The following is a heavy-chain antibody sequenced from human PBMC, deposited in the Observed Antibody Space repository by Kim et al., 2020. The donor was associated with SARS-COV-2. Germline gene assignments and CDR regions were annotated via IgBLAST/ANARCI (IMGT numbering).Heavy chain of an antibody. D-gene: IGHD2-21*02. J-gene: IGHJ4*02. Sequence: GGSLRLSCAASGFTFSSYAMSWVRQAPGKGLEWVSAISGSGGSTYYADSVKGRFTISRDNSKNTLYLQMNSLRAEDTAVYYCAKGGEHIVVVTATPRAFDYWGQGTLVTVSS. CDR3: AKGGEHIVVVTATPRAFDY. CDR2: ISGSGGST. CDR1: GFTFSSYA. V-gene: IGHV3-23*01.